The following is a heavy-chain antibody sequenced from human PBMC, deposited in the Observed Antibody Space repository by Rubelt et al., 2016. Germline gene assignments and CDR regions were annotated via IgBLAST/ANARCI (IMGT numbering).Heavy chain of an antibody. CDR2: IKQDGSEK. CDR3: ARGGYSSSWYWVY. D-gene: IGHD6-13*01. CDR1: GFTFSSYW. Sequence: GSLRLSCAASGFTFSSYWMSWVRQAPGKGLEWVANIKQDGSEKYYVDSVKGRFTISRDNAKNSLYLQMNSLRAEDTAVYYCARGGYSSSWYWVYWGQGTLVTVSS. J-gene: IGHJ4*02. V-gene: IGHV3-7*01.